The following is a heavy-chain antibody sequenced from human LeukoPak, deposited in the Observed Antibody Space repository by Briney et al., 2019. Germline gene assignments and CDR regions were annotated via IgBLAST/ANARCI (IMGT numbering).Heavy chain of an antibody. D-gene: IGHD5-12*01. V-gene: IGHV3-21*01. J-gene: IGHJ4*02. CDR1: GFTFSSYS. CDR3: ASTDIVATTGYFDY. CDR2: ISSSSSYI. Sequence: PGGSLRLSCAASGFTFSSYSMNWVRQAPGKGLEWVSSISSSSSYIYYADSVKGRFTISRDNAKNSLYLQMNSLRAEDTAVYYCASTDIVATTGYFDYWGQGTLVTVSS.